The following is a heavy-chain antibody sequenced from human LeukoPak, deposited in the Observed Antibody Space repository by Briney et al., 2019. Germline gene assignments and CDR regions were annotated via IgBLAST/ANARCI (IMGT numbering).Heavy chain of an antibody. CDR2: IWYDGSNK. CDR3: ARDLTYYYDSSGYYFGAPMDV. D-gene: IGHD3-22*01. CDR1: GFTFSSYG. V-gene: IGHV3-33*01. Sequence: GSLRLSCAASGFTFSSYGMHWVRQAPGKGLEWVAVIWYDGSNKYYADSVKGRFTISRDNSKNTLYLQMNSLRAEDTAVYYCARDLTYYYDSSGYYFGAPMDVWGQGTTVTVSS. J-gene: IGHJ6*02.